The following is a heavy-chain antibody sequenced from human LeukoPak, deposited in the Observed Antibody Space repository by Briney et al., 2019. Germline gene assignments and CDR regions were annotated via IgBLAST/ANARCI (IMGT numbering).Heavy chain of an antibody. CDR3: ARLGYCSGGSCYFGYFFDY. Sequence: SETLSLTCTVSGGSISSSSYYWGWIRQPPGKGLVWVWSFYYSGSTYYNPSLKSRVTISVDTSKNQFSLKLSSVTAADTAVYYCARLGYCSGGSCYFGYFFDYWGQGALVTVSS. CDR1: GGSISSSSYY. V-gene: IGHV4-39*01. CDR2: FYYSGST. J-gene: IGHJ4*02. D-gene: IGHD2-15*01.